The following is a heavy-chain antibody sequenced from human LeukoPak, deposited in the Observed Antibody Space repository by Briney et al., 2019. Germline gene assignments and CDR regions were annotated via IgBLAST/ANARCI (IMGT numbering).Heavy chain of an antibody. CDR3: ARSITMVRGVIVSFDY. J-gene: IGHJ4*02. CDR1: GYTFTSYG. Sequence: ASVKVSCKASGYTFTSYGISWVRQAPGQGLEWMGWISAYNGSTNYAQKLQGRVTMTTDTSTSTAYMELRSLRSDDTAVYYCARSITMVRGVIVSFDYWGQGTLVTVSS. D-gene: IGHD3-10*01. V-gene: IGHV1-18*01. CDR2: ISAYNGST.